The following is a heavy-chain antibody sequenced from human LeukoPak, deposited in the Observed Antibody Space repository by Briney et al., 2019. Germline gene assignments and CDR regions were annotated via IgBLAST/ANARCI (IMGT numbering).Heavy chain of an antibody. CDR2: IYYSGGT. CDR3: AREYIRWDRRGHWFDP. V-gene: IGHV4-59*12. CDR1: GGSISSYY. J-gene: IGHJ5*02. Sequence: PSETLSLTCTVSGGSISSYYWSWIRQPPGKGLEWIGYIYYSGGTNYNPSLKSRVTISVDTSKNQFSLKLSSVTAADTAVYYCAREYIRWDRRGHWFDPWGQGTLVTVSS. D-gene: IGHD1-26*01.